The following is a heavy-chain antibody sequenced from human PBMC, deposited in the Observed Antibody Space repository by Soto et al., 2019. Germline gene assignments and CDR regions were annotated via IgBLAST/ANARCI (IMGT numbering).Heavy chain of an antibody. V-gene: IGHV3-73*02. CDR1: GFTFRGSA. D-gene: IGHD2-15*01. Sequence: EVQLVESGGGLVQPGESLKLSCAASGFTFRGSAMHWVGQASGKGLEWVGRIRTKANSYATAYAASVQGRFTISRDDSKSTAYLQMNSLKTEDTAVYYCTGSLLAYCSGGKCHTDYYYYGMDVWGQGTAVTVSS. CDR3: TGSLLAYCSGGKCHTDYYYYGMDV. J-gene: IGHJ6*02. CDR2: IRTKANSYAT.